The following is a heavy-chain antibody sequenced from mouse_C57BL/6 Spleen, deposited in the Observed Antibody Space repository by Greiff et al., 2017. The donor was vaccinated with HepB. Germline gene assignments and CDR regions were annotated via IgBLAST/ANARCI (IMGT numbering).Heavy chain of an antibody. V-gene: IGHV5-9-1*02. CDR2: ISSGGDYI. J-gene: IGHJ4*01. CDR3: TRDRRVTTGYAMDY. Sequence: EVKLVESGEGLVKPGGSLKLSCAASGFTFSSYAMSWVRQTPEKRLEWVAYISSGGDYIYYADTVKGRFTISRDNARNTLYLQMSSLKSEDTAMYYCTRDRRVTTGYAMDYWGQGTSVTVSS. CDR1: GFTFSSYA. D-gene: IGHD2-2*01.